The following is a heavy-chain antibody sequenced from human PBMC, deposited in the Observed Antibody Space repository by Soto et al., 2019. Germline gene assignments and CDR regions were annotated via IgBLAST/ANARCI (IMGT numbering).Heavy chain of an antibody. CDR3: ARPLSWFWEKTSWFDP. D-gene: IGHD3-10*01. CDR1: GGSISSYY. CDR2: IYYSGST. J-gene: IGHJ5*02. V-gene: IGHV4-59*08. Sequence: QVQLQESGPGLVKPSETLSLTCTVSGGSISSYYWSWIRQPPGKGLDWMGYIYYSGSTNYNPSLNSRVTRAAATSKNQFSQKLSSVTAADTAVYYCARPLSWFWEKTSWFDPWGQGTLVTVSS.